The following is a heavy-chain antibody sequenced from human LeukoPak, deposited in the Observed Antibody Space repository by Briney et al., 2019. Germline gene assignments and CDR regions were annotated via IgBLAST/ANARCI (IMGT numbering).Heavy chain of an antibody. CDR3: ASGPDYYDSGSYLPS. CDR1: GYTFTNYA. CDR2: INAGNGNT. Sequence: ASVTVSCKASGYTFTNYAMHWVRQAPGQRLEWMGWINAGNGNTKYSQKFQGRVTITGDTSASTAYMEVSSLRTEDTAVYYCASGPDYYDSGSYLPSWGQGTLVTVSS. V-gene: IGHV1-3*01. J-gene: IGHJ5*02. D-gene: IGHD3-10*01.